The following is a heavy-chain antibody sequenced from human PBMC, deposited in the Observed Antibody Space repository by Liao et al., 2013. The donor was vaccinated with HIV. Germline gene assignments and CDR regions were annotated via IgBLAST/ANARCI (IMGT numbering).Heavy chain of an antibody. CDR1: GGSISTGTYY. CDR2: VYTSGST. D-gene: IGHD1-7*01. J-gene: IGHJ6*04. CDR3: ARARNYVGSLDV. V-gene: IGHV4-61*02. Sequence: QVQLQESGPGLVEPSQTLSLTCTVSGGSISTGTYYWSWIRQPAGKGLEWIGRVYTSGSTNYNPSLKSRVTISVDTSKNQFSLKLSSVTAADTAVYYCARARNYVGSLDVWGKGTTVTVSS.